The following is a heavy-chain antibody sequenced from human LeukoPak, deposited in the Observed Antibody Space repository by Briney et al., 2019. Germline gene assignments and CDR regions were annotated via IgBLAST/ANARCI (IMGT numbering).Heavy chain of an antibody. CDR1: GGSISSSNW. D-gene: IGHD4-17*01. Sequence: SETLSLTCAVSGGSISSSNWWSWVRQPPGKGLEWIGEIHHSGSTNYNPSLKSRVTISVDKSKNQFPLKLSSVTAADTAVYYCASKNYGDYVGWYFDLWGRGTLVTVSS. V-gene: IGHV4-4*02. J-gene: IGHJ2*01. CDR2: IHHSGST. CDR3: ASKNYGDYVGWYFDL.